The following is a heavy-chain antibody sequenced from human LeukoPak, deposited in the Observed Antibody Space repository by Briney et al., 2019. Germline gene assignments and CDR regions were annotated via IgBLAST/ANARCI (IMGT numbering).Heavy chain of an antibody. Sequence: SETLSLTCTGSGGSLSKYYRSWIRQPAGKGLEWIGRFHTSGNTNYIPSLRSRVTMSVDTSKNQFSVNLTSVTAADTAVYYCGREVSGGDWRAIDPWGQGTLVTVSS. CDR2: FHTSGNT. V-gene: IGHV4-4*07. J-gene: IGHJ5*02. CDR3: GREVSGGDWRAIDP. D-gene: IGHD2-21*02. CDR1: GGSLSKYY.